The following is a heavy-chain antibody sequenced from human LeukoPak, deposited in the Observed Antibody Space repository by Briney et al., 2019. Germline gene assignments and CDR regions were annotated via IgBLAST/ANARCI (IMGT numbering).Heavy chain of an antibody. CDR3: TRHGAEVRDNWFDP. V-gene: IGHV3-73*01. CDR1: GFTFSGSA. J-gene: IGHJ5*02. Sequence: GGSLRLSCAASGFTFSGSAMHWVRQASGKGLEWVGRIRSKANSYATAYAASVKGRFTISRDDSKNTAYLQMNSLKTEDTAVYYCTRHGAEVRDNWFDPWGQGTLVTVSS. CDR2: IRSKANSYAT.